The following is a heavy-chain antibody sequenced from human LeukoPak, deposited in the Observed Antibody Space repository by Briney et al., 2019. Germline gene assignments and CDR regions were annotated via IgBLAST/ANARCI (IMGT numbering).Heavy chain of an antibody. CDR2: ISSSGSTM. Sequence: GGSLRLSCAASGFTFSDYYMSWIRQAPGKGLEWVSYISSSGSTMSYADSVKGRFTISRDNAKNTLYLQMNSLRAEDTAVYYCARGGHCSSTSCPHEWYYYYGMDVWGQGTTVTVSS. CDR1: GFTFSDYY. D-gene: IGHD2-2*01. J-gene: IGHJ6*02. CDR3: ARGGHCSSTSCPHEWYYYYGMDV. V-gene: IGHV3-11*04.